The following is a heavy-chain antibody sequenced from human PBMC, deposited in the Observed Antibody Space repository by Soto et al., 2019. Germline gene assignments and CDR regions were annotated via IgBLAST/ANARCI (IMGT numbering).Heavy chain of an antibody. CDR3: VKEISSARKPHYGMDV. J-gene: IGHJ6*02. D-gene: IGHD3-3*01. V-gene: IGHV3-23*01. Sequence: GWSLRLSCAASGFTFSSYAISWVRQAPGKGLEWVSAISGSGGSTYYADSVKGRFTISRDNSKNTLYLQMNSLRAEDTAVYYCVKEISSARKPHYGMDVWGQGTTVTVYS. CDR1: GFTFSSYA. CDR2: ISGSGGST.